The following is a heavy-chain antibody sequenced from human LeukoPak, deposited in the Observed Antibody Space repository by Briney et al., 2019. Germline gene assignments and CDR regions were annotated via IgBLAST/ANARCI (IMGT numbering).Heavy chain of an antibody. CDR3: ARGLAVAGKGGYDY. Sequence: SETLSLTCTVSGGSVSSGSYYWSWIRQPPGKGLEWIGYIYYSGSTNYNPSLKSRVTISVDTSKNQFSLKLSSVTAADTAVYYCARGLAVAGKGGYDYWGQGTLVTVSS. D-gene: IGHD6-19*01. CDR2: IYYSGST. V-gene: IGHV4-61*01. CDR1: GGSVSSGSYY. J-gene: IGHJ4*02.